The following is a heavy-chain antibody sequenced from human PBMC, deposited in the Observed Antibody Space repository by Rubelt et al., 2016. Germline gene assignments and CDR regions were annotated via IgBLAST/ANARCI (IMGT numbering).Heavy chain of an antibody. Sequence: QVQLQESGPGLVKPSETLSLTCTVSGYSISSGYYWGWIRQPPGKGLEWIGSIYHSGSTYYNPSLRSRVTISVDTSKNLFSRKLSSGTAADTAVYYCARAASPYGGNPLFDNWGQGTLVTVSS. V-gene: IGHV4-38-2*02. CDR3: ARAASPYGGNPLFDN. CDR2: IYHSGST. CDR1: GYSISSGYY. D-gene: IGHD4-23*01. J-gene: IGHJ4*02.